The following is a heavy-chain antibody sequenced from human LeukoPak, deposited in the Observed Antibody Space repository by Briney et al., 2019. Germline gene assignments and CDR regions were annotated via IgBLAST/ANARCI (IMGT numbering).Heavy chain of an antibody. V-gene: IGHV3-66*02. CDR3: ARGECGRGCRGFALDV. J-gene: IGHJ6*04. CDR2: MFSGGST. CDR1: GFTVSSNY. Sequence: GGSLRLSCAASGFTVSSNYLSWVRQAPGKGLEGVSVMFSGGSTYYADSVRGRFTFSRDNSNNTLYLQVSRLRTEDTAVYYWARGECGRGCRGFALDVGGRGTGVTVSA. D-gene: IGHD3-10*01.